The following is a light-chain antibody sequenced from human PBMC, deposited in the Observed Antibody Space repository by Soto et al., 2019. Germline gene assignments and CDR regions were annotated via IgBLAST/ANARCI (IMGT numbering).Light chain of an antibody. CDR3: LQDYHYPHT. CDR1: QGIRSD. Sequence: AIQMTQSPSSLSASVGDRVTITCRASQGIRSDLGWYQQKPGIAPKLLIYGASTLQSGVPSRFSGSGSGTDFTLTIRSLQPEAFATYYCLQDYHYPHTFGQGTKLEIK. CDR2: GAS. J-gene: IGKJ2*01. V-gene: IGKV1-6*01.